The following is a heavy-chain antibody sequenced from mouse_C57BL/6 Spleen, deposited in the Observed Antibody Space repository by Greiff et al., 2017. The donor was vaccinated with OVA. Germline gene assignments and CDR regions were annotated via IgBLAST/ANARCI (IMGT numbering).Heavy chain of an antibody. Sequence: EVMLVESGGGLVKPGGSLKLSCAASGFTFSSYAMSWVRQTPEKRLEWVATISDGGSYTYYPDNVKGRFTISRDNAKNNLYLQMSHLKSEDTAMYYCARDKSAMGYWGQGTSVTVSS. CDR3: ARDKSAMGY. CDR2: ISDGGSYT. V-gene: IGHV5-4*01. J-gene: IGHJ4*01. CDR1: GFTFSSYA.